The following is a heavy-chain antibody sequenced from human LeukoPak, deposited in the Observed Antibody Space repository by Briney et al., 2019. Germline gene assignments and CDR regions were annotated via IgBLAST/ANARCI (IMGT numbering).Heavy chain of an antibody. CDR2: ISSSSSTI. V-gene: IGHV3-48*01. CDR3: ASSKGIAAAD. Sequence: GGSLRLSCAASGLTFSSYSMNWVRQAPGKGLEWVSYISSSSSTIYYADSVKGRFTISRDNAKNSLYLQMNSLRAEDTAVYYCASSKGIAAADWGQGTLVTVSS. J-gene: IGHJ4*02. D-gene: IGHD6-13*01. CDR1: GLTFSSYS.